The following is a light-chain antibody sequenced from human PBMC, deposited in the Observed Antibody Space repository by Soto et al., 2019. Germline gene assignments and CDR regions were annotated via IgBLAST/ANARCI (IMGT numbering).Light chain of an antibody. CDR1: QSVSIN. J-gene: IGKJ3*01. CDR3: QQYNNWPPI. V-gene: IGKV3-15*01. CDR2: STS. Sequence: EIVMTQSPATLSVSPGARATLSCRASQSVSINLAWYQKKPGQAPRLLIYSTSTRATGFPARFSGSGSETEFTLTISSLQSEDFAVYFCQQYNNWPPIFGPGTNVDI.